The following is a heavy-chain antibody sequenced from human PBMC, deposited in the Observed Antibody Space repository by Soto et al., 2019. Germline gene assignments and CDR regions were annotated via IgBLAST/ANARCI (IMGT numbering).Heavy chain of an antibody. V-gene: IGHV3-23*01. CDR2: ISGSGGST. CDR3: AKSFSSNWYDYFDY. Sequence: GGSLRLSCAASGFTFSDYAMSWFRQAPGKGLEWVSAISGSGGSTYYADSVKGRFTISRDKSKNTLYLHMNSLRAEDTALYYCAKSFSSNWYDYFDYWGQGSLVTVSS. D-gene: IGHD6-13*01. J-gene: IGHJ4*02. CDR1: GFTFSDYA.